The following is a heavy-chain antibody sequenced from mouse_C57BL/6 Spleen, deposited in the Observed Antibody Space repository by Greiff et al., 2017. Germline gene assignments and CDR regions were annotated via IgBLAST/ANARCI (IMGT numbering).Heavy chain of an antibody. CDR1: GYTFTSYW. CDR3: ARSSTMITTGYYFDY. V-gene: IGHV1-64*01. Sequence: QVQLQQPGAELVKPGASVTLSCKASGYTFTSYWMHWVKQRPGQGLEWIGMIHPNSGSTNYNEKFKSKATLSVDKSSGTAYMQLSSLTSEDSAVYYCARSSTMITTGYYFDYWGQGTTLTVSS. J-gene: IGHJ2*01. CDR2: IHPNSGST. D-gene: IGHD2-4*01.